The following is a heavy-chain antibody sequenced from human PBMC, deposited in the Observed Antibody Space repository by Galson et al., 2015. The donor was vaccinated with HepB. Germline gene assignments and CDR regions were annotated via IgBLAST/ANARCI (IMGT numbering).Heavy chain of an antibody. Sequence: SVKVSCKASGGTFSSHAIDWVRQAPGQGPEWMGGIIPLFGTPNYAQNFQGRVTITADRSTSTAYMELSSLRSDDTAVYYCARGYDSRNYYYYYWGQGTLVTVAS. CDR1: GGTFSSHA. V-gene: IGHV1-69*06. CDR2: IIPLFGTP. D-gene: IGHD3-10*01. J-gene: IGHJ4*02. CDR3: ARGYDSRNYYYYY.